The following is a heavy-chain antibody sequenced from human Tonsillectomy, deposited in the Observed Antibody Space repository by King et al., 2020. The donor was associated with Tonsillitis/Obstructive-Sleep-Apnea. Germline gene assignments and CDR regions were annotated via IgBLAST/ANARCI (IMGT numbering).Heavy chain of an antibody. V-gene: IGHV4-59*01. CDR2: IYYSGST. Sequence: VQLQESGPGLVKPSETLSLTCTVSGGSISSYYWSWIRQPPGKGLEWIGYIYYSGSTNYNPSLKSRVTISVDTSKNQFSLKLSSVTAAVTAVYYCARVGYDNWFDPWGQGTLVTVSS. CDR1: GGSISSYY. D-gene: IGHD1-1*01. J-gene: IGHJ5*02. CDR3: ARVGYDNWFDP.